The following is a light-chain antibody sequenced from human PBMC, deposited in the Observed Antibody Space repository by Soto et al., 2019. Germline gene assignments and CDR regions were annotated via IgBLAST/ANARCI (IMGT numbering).Light chain of an antibody. CDR1: SSNIGSNT. Sequence: QSVLTQPPSASGSPGQRVTISCSGSSSNIGSNTVNWYQQLPGTAPNLLIYSNNQRPSGVPDRFSGSKSGTSASLAISGLQAEDEADYYCAALDDSLNGRVFGGGTKLTVL. V-gene: IGLV1-44*01. CDR3: AALDDSLNGRV. J-gene: IGLJ2*01. CDR2: SNN.